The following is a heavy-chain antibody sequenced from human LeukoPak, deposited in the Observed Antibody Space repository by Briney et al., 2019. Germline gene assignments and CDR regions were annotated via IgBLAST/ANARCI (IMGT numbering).Heavy chain of an antibody. D-gene: IGHD6-13*01. CDR2: IYSGGRT. CDR1: GFTVSSNY. J-gene: IGHJ4*02. V-gene: IGHV3-66*01. CDR3: ARGWAAAGLDY. Sequence: GGSLRLSCAASGFTVSSNYMSWGREAPGKGLEWVSVIYSGGRTYHADSVEGRFTISRDNSKNTLYLQMSSLRAEDTAVYYCARGWAAAGLDYWGLGTLVTVSS.